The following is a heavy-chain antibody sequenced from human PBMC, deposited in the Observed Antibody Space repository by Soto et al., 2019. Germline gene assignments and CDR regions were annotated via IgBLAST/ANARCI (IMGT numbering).Heavy chain of an antibody. CDR2: IIPIFGTA. V-gene: IGHV1-69*13. D-gene: IGHD6-13*01. Sequence: ASVKVSCKASGGTFSSYAISWVRQAPGQGLEWMGGIIPIFGTANYAQKFQGRVTITADESTSTAYMELSSLRSEDTAVYYCARAKAGIAAAGALDYWGQGTLVTVSS. CDR3: ARAKAGIAAAGALDY. J-gene: IGHJ4*02. CDR1: GGTFSSYA.